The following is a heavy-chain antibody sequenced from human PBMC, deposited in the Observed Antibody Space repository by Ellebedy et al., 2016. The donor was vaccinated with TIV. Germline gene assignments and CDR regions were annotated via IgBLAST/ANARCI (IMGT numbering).Heavy chain of an antibody. CDR2: IRNKAYGGTT. V-gene: IGHV3-49*03. D-gene: IGHD2-21*02. CDR3: TTRLLSNWFDP. Sequence: GESLKISXPASGFSFGDHAMSWFRQAPGKGPEWVGFIRNKAYGGTTEYAAAVKGRFTISRDYSNAIAYLQMNNLKTEDTAVYYCTTRLLSNWFDPWGQGTLVTVSS. J-gene: IGHJ5*02. CDR1: GFSFGDHA.